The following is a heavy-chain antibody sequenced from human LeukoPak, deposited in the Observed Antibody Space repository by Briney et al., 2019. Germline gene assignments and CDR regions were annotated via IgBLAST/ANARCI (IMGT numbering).Heavy chain of an antibody. CDR3: ARGLRITIFGVETDYYFDY. J-gene: IGHJ4*02. Sequence: GASVKVSCKASGYTFTSYDINWVRQATGQGLEWMGWMNPNSGNTGYAQKFQGRVTITRNTSISTAHMELSSLRSEDTAVYYCARGLRITIFGVETDYYFDYWGQGTLVTVSS. D-gene: IGHD3-3*01. CDR1: GYTFTSYD. CDR2: MNPNSGNT. V-gene: IGHV1-8*03.